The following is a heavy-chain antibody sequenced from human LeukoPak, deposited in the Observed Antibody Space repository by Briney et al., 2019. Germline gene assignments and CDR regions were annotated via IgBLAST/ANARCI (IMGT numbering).Heavy chain of an antibody. V-gene: IGHV4-61*10. CDR1: GGSISSGSYY. Sequence: SQTLSLTCTVSGGSISSGSYYWSWIRQPAGKGLEWIGYIYYSGSTNYNPSLKSRVTISVDTSKNQFSLKLSSVTAADTAVYYCARDRGAAAGDLDYWGQGTLVTVSS. CDR3: ARDRGAAAGDLDY. D-gene: IGHD6-13*01. CDR2: IYYSGST. J-gene: IGHJ4*02.